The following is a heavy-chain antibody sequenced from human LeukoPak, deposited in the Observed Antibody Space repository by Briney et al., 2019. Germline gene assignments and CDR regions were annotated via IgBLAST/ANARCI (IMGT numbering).Heavy chain of an antibody. V-gene: IGHV4-39*07. D-gene: IGHD4-17*01. CDR3: ARHKVGDYYNPSDY. CDR1: GVSSSSFS. Sequence: SETLSLTCIVSGVSSSSFSWGWIRQPPGKGLEWIGSVSHTGNTYYNPSLRSRFTISLDTSKNLFSLKLSSVTAADTAVYYCARHKVGDYYNPSDYWGQGTLVTVSS. J-gene: IGHJ4*02. CDR2: VSHTGNT.